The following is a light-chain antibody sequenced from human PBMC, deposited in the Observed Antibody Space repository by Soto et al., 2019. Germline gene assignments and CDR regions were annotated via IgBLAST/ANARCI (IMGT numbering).Light chain of an antibody. J-gene: IGKJ2*01. Sequence: DIVMTQSPDSLAVSLGERATINCKSSQSVLYSSKNKNYLAWYQQKPGQPPKLLIYWASARESGVPDRFSGSGSATDFTLTISSLQAEDVAVYYCQQYYSTPYTFGQGTKLEIK. CDR1: QSVLYSSKNKNY. CDR3: QQYYSTPYT. CDR2: WAS. V-gene: IGKV4-1*01.